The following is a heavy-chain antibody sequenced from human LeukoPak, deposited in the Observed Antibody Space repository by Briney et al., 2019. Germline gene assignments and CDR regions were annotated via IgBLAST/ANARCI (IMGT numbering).Heavy chain of an antibody. J-gene: IGHJ4*02. CDR1: GDSIGSGSYY. D-gene: IGHD3-10*01. Sequence: PSETLSLTCAVSGDSIGSGSYYWSWIRQPAGKGLEWIGRIFTSGSTNYNPSLKSRVTISVDTSKNQFSLKLSSVTAADTAVYYCARGGFGDPFDYWGQGTLVTVSS. CDR3: ARGGFGDPFDY. V-gene: IGHV4-61*02. CDR2: IFTSGST.